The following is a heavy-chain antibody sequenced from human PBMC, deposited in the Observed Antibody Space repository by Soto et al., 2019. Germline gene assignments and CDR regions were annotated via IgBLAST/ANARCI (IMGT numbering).Heavy chain of an antibody. Sequence: PSETLSLTCTASGGSISSYYWSWIRQPPGKGLEWIGYIYYSGSTNYNPSLKSRVTISVDTSKNQFSLKLSSVTAADTAVYYCARPAGYYYGMDVWGQGTTVTVS. CDR2: IYYSGST. J-gene: IGHJ6*02. CDR1: GGSISSYY. CDR3: ARPAGYYYGMDV. V-gene: IGHV4-59*08.